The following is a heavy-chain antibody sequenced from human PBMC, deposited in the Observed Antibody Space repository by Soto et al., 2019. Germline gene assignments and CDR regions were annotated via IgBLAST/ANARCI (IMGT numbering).Heavy chain of an antibody. CDR2: IYPGDSDT. J-gene: IGHJ6*02. CDR1: GYSFTSYW. Sequence: GESLKISCKGSGYSFTSYWIGCVRQMPGKGLEWMGIIYPGDSDTRYSPSFQGQVTISADKSISTAYLQWSSLKASDTAMYYCARSPYCSGGSCYYYYGMDVWGQGTTVTVSS. D-gene: IGHD2-15*01. V-gene: IGHV5-51*01. CDR3: ARSPYCSGGSCYYYYGMDV.